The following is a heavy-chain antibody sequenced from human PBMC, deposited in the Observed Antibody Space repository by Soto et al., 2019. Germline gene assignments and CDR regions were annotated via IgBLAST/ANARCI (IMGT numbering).Heavy chain of an antibody. CDR3: ARDGREASGMDV. CDR1: GGSISSHY. Sequence: TLSLTCTVSGGSISSHYCSRVRQAPGKGLEWIGHIYYRGSTTYNPSLRSRSTISVDTSNNQFSLKLNSVTTADTAVYYCARDGREASGMDVWGQGTKVTVSS. CDR2: IYYRGST. J-gene: IGHJ6*02. V-gene: IGHV4-59*11. D-gene: IGHD1-26*01.